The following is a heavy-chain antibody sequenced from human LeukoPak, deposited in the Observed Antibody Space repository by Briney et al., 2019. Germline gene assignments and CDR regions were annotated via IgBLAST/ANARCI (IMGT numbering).Heavy chain of an antibody. CDR2: VYHTGNA. V-gene: IGHV4-38-2*01. J-gene: IGHJ5*02. D-gene: IGHD6-13*01. CDR3: ARWVSSNRNWFDP. Sequence: SEALSLTCAVSGYSISHGYYWGWVRQPPGKGLEWIGVVYHTGNAYYNPSLKSRVTTSVDTSNNQFSLRVTSVTAADTAVYYCARWVSSNRNWFDPWGQGTLVIVSS. CDR1: GYSISHGYY.